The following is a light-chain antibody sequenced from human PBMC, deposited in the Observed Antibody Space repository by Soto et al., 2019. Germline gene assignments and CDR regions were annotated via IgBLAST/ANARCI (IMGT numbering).Light chain of an antibody. V-gene: IGLV2-8*01. Sequence: QSALTQPPSASGSPGQSVTISCTGTSSDVGGYNYVSWYQQHPGKAHKLMIYEVSKRPSGVPDRFSGSKSGNTASLTVSGLQTEDEADYYCSSYAGSNKSVFGTGTKVTVL. CDR3: SSYAGSNKSV. CDR1: SSDVGGYNY. J-gene: IGLJ1*01. CDR2: EVS.